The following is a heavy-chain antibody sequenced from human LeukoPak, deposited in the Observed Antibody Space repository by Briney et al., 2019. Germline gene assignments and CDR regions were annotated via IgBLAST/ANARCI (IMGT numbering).Heavy chain of an antibody. Sequence: SETLSLTCSVSGYSMSSGYYWGWIRQPPERGLEWIGSMYHTGSTYYNPSLKSRVNISVDTSKNQFSLRLISVTAADTAVYYCARMVNRSLIDYWGQGALVTVSS. CDR2: MYHTGST. CDR3: ARMVNRSLIDY. J-gene: IGHJ4*02. V-gene: IGHV4-38-2*02. CDR1: GYSMSSGYY. D-gene: IGHD5-18*01.